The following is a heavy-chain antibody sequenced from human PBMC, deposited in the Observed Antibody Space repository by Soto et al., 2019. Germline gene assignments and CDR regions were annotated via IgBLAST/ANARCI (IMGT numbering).Heavy chain of an antibody. J-gene: IGHJ6*02. CDR1: GYTFTSYG. CDR3: ARHYGDNYYYYGMDV. V-gene: IGHV1-18*04. CDR2: ISAYNGNT. Sequence: VKVSYKASGYTFTSYGISWVRQAPGQGLEWMGWISAYNGNTNYAQKLQGRVTMTTDTSTSTAYMELRSLRSDDTAVYYCARHYGDNYYYYGMDVWGQGTTVTVSS. D-gene: IGHD4-17*01.